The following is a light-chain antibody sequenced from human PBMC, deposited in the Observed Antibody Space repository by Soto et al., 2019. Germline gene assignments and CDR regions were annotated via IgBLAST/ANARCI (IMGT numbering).Light chain of an antibody. CDR2: DAS. V-gene: IGKV1-13*02. Sequence: AIQLTQSPSSLSASVGDRVTITCRASEGGSSALAWYQQKPGKAPKLLIYDASSLESGVPSRFSGSGSRTDFTLTISSLPPEDFATYCCQQFNSYTTFGQGTRLESK. J-gene: IGKJ5*01. CDR3: QQFNSYTT. CDR1: EGGSSA.